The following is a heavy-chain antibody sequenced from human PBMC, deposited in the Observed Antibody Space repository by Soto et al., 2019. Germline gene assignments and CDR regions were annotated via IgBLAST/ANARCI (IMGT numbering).Heavy chain of an antibody. CDR1: GGSISSYY. Sequence: ETLSLTCTVSGGSISSYYWSWIRQPPGKGLEWIGYIYYSGSTNYNPSLKSRVTISVDTSKNQFSLKLSSVTAADTAVYYCARGRGYSGYDEINYYYMDVWGKGTTVTVSS. J-gene: IGHJ6*03. CDR3: ARGRGYSGYDEINYYYMDV. V-gene: IGHV4-59*01. CDR2: IYYSGST. D-gene: IGHD5-12*01.